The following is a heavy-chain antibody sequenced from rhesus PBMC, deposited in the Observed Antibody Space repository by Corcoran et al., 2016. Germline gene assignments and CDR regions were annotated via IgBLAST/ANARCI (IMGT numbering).Heavy chain of an antibody. Sequence: QVQLQELGPGLVKPSETLSLTCAVSGFSISSGYVWTWIRQPPGKGLEWMGCIDGSNGNTYYNSSLKRRVTISKDTSKIQFSLKLTSVTDAGTAVYYCARGNPPDYWGQGLLVTVSS. CDR3: ARGNPPDY. CDR1: GFSISSGYV. CDR2: IDGSNGNT. V-gene: IGHV4-127*01. J-gene: IGHJ4*01.